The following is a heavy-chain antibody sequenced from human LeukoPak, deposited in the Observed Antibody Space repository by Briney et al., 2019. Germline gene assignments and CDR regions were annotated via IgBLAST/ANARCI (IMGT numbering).Heavy chain of an antibody. D-gene: IGHD3-10*01. V-gene: IGHV3-21*01. CDR1: GFTFNEHY. CDR3: ARDTLLLWFGEGAPYYYYYMDV. J-gene: IGHJ6*03. Sequence: PGGSLRLSCATSGFTFNEHYLGWVRQAPGKGLEWVSSISSSSSYIYYADSVKGRFTISRDNAKNSLYLQMNSLRAEDTAVYYCARDTLLLWFGEGAPYYYYYMDVWGKGTTVTVSS. CDR2: ISSSSSYI.